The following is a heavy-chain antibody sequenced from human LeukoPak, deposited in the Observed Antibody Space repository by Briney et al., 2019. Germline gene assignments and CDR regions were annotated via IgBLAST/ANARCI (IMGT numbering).Heavy chain of an antibody. CDR3: AKDTSWYQENYYYYMDV. CDR2: ISSSSSYI. Sequence: GGSLRLSYAASGFTFSGYSMNWVRQAPGKGLEWVSSISSSSSYIYYADSVKGRFTISRDNAKNSLYLQMNSLRAEDTAVYYCAKDTSWYQENYYYYMDVWGKGTTVTISS. V-gene: IGHV3-21*01. CDR1: GFTFSGYS. D-gene: IGHD2-2*01. J-gene: IGHJ6*03.